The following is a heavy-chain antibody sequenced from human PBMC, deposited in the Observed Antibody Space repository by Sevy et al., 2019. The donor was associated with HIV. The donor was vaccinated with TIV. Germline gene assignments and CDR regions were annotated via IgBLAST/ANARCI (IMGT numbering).Heavy chain of an antibody. V-gene: IGHV3-23*01. Sequence: GGSLRLSCAASGFTFNNYAMTWVRQAPGKGLEWVSAVSGGGDTTHYADSVKGRFTISRDNSKNTLYLQMNSLRAEDTAVYYCAKGGSTSGYYLNYFAYWGQGTLVTVSS. J-gene: IGHJ4*02. D-gene: IGHD3-22*01. CDR2: VSGGGDTT. CDR1: GFTFNNYA. CDR3: AKGGSTSGYYLNYFAY.